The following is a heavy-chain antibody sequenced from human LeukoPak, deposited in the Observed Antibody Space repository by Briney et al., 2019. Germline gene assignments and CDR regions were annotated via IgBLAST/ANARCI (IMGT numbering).Heavy chain of an antibody. CDR1: GGSISSYY. D-gene: IGHD6-13*01. CDR2: IYTSGST. CDR3: AGGIAAAGPDY. V-gene: IGHV4-4*09. Sequence: SETLSLTCTVSGGSISSYYWSWIRQPPGKGLEWIGYIYTSGSTNYNPSLKSRVTISVDTSKNQSSLKLSSVTAADTAVYYCAGGIAAAGPDYWGQGTLVTVSS. J-gene: IGHJ4*02.